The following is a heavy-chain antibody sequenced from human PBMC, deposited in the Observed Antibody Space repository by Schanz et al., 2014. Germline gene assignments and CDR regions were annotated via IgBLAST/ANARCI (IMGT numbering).Heavy chain of an antibody. D-gene: IGHD4-17*01. V-gene: IGHV3-66*04. J-gene: IGHJ4*02. CDR3: ARPRFDYGEVDY. CDR1: GFSFSSYS. Sequence: DLVESGGGLIQRGKSLRLSCSASGFSFSSYSMNWVRQAPGKGLEWVSTIYASGATYYADSVKRRFTISRDISKNTLHLQVTSLRAEDTAVYYCARPRFDYGEVDYWGQGTLVTVSS. CDR2: IYASGAT.